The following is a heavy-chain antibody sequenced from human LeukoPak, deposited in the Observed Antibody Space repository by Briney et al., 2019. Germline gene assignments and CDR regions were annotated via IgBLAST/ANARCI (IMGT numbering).Heavy chain of an antibody. CDR2: IKQDGSEK. CDR3: ARRPNYYDSSGYALDY. J-gene: IGHJ4*02. CDR1: GFTFSSYW. V-gene: IGHV3-7*01. D-gene: IGHD3-22*01. Sequence: GGSLRLSCAASGFTFSSYWMSWVRQAPGKGLEWVANIKQDGSEKYYVDSVKGRFTISRDNAKNSLYLQMNSLRAEDTAVYYCARRPNYYDSSGYALDYWGQGTLVTVSS.